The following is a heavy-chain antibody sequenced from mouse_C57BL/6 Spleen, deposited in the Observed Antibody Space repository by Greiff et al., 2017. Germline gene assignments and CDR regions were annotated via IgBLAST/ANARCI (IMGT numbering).Heavy chain of an antibody. CDR3: TRDYGSSYGAMDY. CDR2: IDPENGDT. V-gene: IGHV14-4*01. Sequence: EVQGVESGAELVRPGASVKLSCTASGFNIQDDYMHWVKQRPEQGLEWIGWIDPENGDTEYASKFQGKATITADTSSNTAYLQLSSLTSEDTAVYYCTRDYGSSYGAMDYWGQGTSVTVSS. D-gene: IGHD1-1*01. CDR1: GFNIQDDY. J-gene: IGHJ4*01.